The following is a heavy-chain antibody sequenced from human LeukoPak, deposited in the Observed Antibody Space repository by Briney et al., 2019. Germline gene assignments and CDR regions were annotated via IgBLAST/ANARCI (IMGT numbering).Heavy chain of an antibody. CDR1: GYSISSGYY. V-gene: IGHV4-38-2*02. J-gene: IGHJ4*02. CDR3: ARDRSYCSGGSCSYYFDY. D-gene: IGHD2-15*01. CDR2: IYHSGST. Sequence: SETLSLTCTVSGYSISSGYYWGWIRQPPGKGLEWIGSIYHSGSTYYNPSLKSRVTISVDTSKNQFSLKLSSVTAADTAVYYCARDRSYCSGGSCSYYFDYWGQGTLATVSS.